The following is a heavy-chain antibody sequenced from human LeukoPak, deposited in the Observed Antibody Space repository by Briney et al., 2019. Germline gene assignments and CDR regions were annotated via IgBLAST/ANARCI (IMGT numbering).Heavy chain of an antibody. CDR2: INSDGSIT. CDR1: GFTFTTYW. Sequence: GGSLRLSCAASGFTFTTYWMHWVRQAPGKGLVWVSHINSDGSITSYADSVKGRFTISRDNAKNTLYLQMNSLRAEDTAVYYCARDAVDTANAVWGQGTTVTVSS. CDR3: ARDAVDTANAV. V-gene: IGHV3-74*01. D-gene: IGHD5-18*01. J-gene: IGHJ6*02.